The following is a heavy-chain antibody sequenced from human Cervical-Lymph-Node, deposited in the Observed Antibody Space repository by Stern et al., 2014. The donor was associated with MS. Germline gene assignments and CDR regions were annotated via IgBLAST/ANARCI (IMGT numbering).Heavy chain of an antibody. Sequence: QLQLQESGPGLVKPSETLSLTCSVSGYSISSGYYWGWIRQPPGKGLEGIGNFYHSGSTHYNPSLKSRVTISVDTSKNHVSLKFSSVTAADTAVYYCAREEQQLIHGNWFDPWGQGTLVTVSS. CDR3: AREEQQLIHGNWFDP. D-gene: IGHD6-13*01. CDR2: FYHSGST. V-gene: IGHV4-38-2*02. CDR1: GYSISSGYY. J-gene: IGHJ5*02.